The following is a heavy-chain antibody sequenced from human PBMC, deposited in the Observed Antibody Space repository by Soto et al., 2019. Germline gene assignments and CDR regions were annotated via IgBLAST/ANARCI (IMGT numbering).Heavy chain of an antibody. Sequence: SETLSLTCTVSGGSISDDSYWSWIRQTPGKGLEWIGYIYHTGNTYYNPSLRSRVSISVDKSKSQFSLKLISVTAADTAVYFCARDEYQLLSSVSWFDSWGQGTLVTVS. V-gene: IGHV4-30-4*01. CDR2: IYHTGNT. J-gene: IGHJ5*01. D-gene: IGHD2-2*01. CDR3: ARDEYQLLSSVSWFDS. CDR1: GGSISDDSY.